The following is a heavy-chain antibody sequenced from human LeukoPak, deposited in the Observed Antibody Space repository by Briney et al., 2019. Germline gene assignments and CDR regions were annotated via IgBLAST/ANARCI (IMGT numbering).Heavy chain of an antibody. CDR1: RSTSTGYC. CDR2: INPNSGVT. V-gene: IGHV1-2*02. J-gene: IGHJ4*02. D-gene: IGHD3-3*01. CDR3: ARGGALEVPVDDIDY. Sequence: ASVKVSCKASRSTSTGYCMHWVRQAPGQGLEWMGWINPNSGVTNYPQKFQGRVTVTRDTSISTAYMELSRLASDDTAVYYCARGGALEVPVDDIDYWGRGTLVTVSS.